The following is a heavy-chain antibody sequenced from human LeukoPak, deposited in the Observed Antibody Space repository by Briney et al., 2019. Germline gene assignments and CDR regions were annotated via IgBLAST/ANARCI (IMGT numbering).Heavy chain of an antibody. CDR2: INPSGGST. D-gene: IGHD2-8*01. CDR1: GYTFTGYY. CDR3: AREGFYCTNGVCYNNAYDY. V-gene: IGHV1-46*01. J-gene: IGHJ4*02. Sequence: ASVKVSCKASGYTFTGYYMHWVRQAPGQGLEWMGIINPSGGSTSYAQKFQGRVTMTRDMSTSTVYMELSSLRSEDTAVYYCAREGFYCTNGVCYNNAYDYWGQGTLVTVSS.